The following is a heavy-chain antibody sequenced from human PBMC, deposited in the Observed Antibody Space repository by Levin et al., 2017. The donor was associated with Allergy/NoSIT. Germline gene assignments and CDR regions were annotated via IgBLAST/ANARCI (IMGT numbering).Heavy chain of an antibody. D-gene: IGHD3-3*01. V-gene: IGHV4-39*01. Sequence: SQTLSLTCTVSGGSISRSSYYWGWIRQPPGKGLEWIGNIYYSGSTYYNPSLKSRVTISVDTSKNQFSLKLSSVTAADTAVYYCARLEWLLPPDYWGQGTLVTVSS. J-gene: IGHJ4*02. CDR2: IYYSGST. CDR1: GGSISRSSYY. CDR3: ARLEWLLPPDY.